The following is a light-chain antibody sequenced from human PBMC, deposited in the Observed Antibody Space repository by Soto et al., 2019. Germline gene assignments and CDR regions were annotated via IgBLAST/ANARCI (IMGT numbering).Light chain of an antibody. CDR3: QQYNNWRGT. CDR2: GAS. CDR1: QSVSSN. J-gene: IGKJ1*01. Sequence: ETVMTQSPATLSVSPGERAILSCRASQSVSSNLAWYQQKPGQAPRLLIHGASTRATGIPVRFSGSGSGTGFTLTISSLQSEDFAVYYCQQYNNWRGTFGQGTKADIK. V-gene: IGKV3-15*01.